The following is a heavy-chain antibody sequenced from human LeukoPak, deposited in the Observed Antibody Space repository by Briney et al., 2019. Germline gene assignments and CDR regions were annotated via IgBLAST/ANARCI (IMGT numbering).Heavy chain of an antibody. CDR2: IYYSGST. Sequence: SETLSLTCTVSGGSISSSSYYWGWIRQPPGKGLEWIGSIYYSGSTNYNPSLKSRVTISVDTSKNQFSLKLSSVTAADTAVYYCARQDGWGYSTKPFDYWGQGTLVTVSS. J-gene: IGHJ4*02. D-gene: IGHD3-22*01. CDR1: GGSISSSSYY. CDR3: ARQDGWGYSTKPFDY. V-gene: IGHV4-39*01.